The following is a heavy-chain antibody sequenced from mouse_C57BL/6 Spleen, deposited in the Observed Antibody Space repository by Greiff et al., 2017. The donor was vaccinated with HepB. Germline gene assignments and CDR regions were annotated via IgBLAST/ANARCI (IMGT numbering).Heavy chain of an antibody. CDR3: ARTIYYGRADY. CDR2: IHPNSGST. J-gene: IGHJ4*01. V-gene: IGHV1-64*01. Sequence: QVQLQQPGAELVKPGASVKLSCKASGYTFTSYWMHWVKQRPGQGLEWIGMIHPNSGSTNYNEKFKSKATLTVDKSSSTAYMQLSSLPSEDSAVYYCARTIYYGRADYWGQGTSVTVSS. D-gene: IGHD1-1*01. CDR1: GYTFTSYW.